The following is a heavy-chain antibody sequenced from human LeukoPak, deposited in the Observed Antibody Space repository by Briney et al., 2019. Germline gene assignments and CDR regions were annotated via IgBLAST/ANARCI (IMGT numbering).Heavy chain of an antibody. CDR3: ARQRTVVTPEFFDY. V-gene: IGHV3-20*04. D-gene: IGHD4-23*01. Sequence: SGGSLRLSCAASGFTFDDYGMSWVRQAPGKGLEWVSGISWTGGSTHYADSVKGRFTISRDNAKNSLYLQMNSLRAEDTALYYCARQRTVVTPEFFDYWGQGTLVIVSS. CDR2: ISWTGGST. CDR1: GFTFDDYG. J-gene: IGHJ4*02.